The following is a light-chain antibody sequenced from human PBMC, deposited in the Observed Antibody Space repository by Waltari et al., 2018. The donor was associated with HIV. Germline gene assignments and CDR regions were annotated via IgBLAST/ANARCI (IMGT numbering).Light chain of an antibody. Sequence: EIVMTQSPVTLSVSPGERATLSCRASQSVSNDLAWFQQKPGQAPTLLIYGASIWATGIPARFSGSGSGTEFTLTIGSLQSEDFAVYYCQQYNKWPCSFGGGTKVEIK. CDR3: QQYNKWPCS. V-gene: IGKV3-15*01. CDR1: QSVSND. CDR2: GAS. J-gene: IGKJ4*01.